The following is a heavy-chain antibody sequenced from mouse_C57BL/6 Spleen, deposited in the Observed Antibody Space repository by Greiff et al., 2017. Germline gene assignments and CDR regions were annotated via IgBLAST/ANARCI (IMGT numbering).Heavy chain of an antibody. CDR3: AILLQGY. V-gene: IGHV1-82*01. J-gene: IGHJ2*01. D-gene: IGHD1-1*01. Sequence: QVQLKESGPELVKPGASVKISCKASGYAFSSSWMNWVKQRPGKGLEWIGRIYPGDGDTNYNGKFKGKATLTADKSSSTAYMQLSSLTSEDSAVYFCAILLQGYWGQGTTLTVSS. CDR1: GYAFSSSW. CDR2: IYPGDGDT.